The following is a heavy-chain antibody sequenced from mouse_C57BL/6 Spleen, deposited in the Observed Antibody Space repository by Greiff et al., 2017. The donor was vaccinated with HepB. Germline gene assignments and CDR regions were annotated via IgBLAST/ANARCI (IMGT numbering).Heavy chain of an antibody. CDR1: GYTFTSYW. Sequence: QVQLQQSGAELVKPGASVKMSCKASGYTFTSYWITWVKQRPGQGLEWIGDIYPGSGSTNYNEKFKSKATLTVDTSSSTAYMQLSSLTSEDSAVYYCAREAYYYGSSYYYFDYWGQGTTLTVSS. CDR2: IYPGSGST. CDR3: AREAYYYGSSYYYFDY. J-gene: IGHJ2*01. V-gene: IGHV1-55*01. D-gene: IGHD1-1*01.